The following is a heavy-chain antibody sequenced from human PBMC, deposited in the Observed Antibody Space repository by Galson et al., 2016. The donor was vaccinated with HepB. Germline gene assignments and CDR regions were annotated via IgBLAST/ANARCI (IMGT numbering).Heavy chain of an antibody. J-gene: IGHJ3*02. D-gene: IGHD6-6*01. CDR1: GFTFSSYW. V-gene: IGHV3-7*03. Sequence: SLRLSCAASGFTFSSYWMTWVRQAPGKRLEWVANINRDGSVRNYLDSVKGRFTVSRDNAENSLSLQMNSLRADDTAIYYCARDSSPGSPGSFKDAFDIWGHGIVVTVSS. CDR3: ARDSSPGSPGSFKDAFDI. CDR2: INRDGSVR.